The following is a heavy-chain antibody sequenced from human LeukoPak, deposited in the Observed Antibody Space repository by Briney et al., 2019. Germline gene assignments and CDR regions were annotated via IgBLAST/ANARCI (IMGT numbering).Heavy chain of an antibody. J-gene: IGHJ4*02. V-gene: IGHV3-66*02. D-gene: IGHD3-10*01. CDR3: ARDPTGSYNFDY. Sequence: GGSLRLSCAASGFIVSGDFMSWVRQAPGKGLEWVSVIYSDGSTYYADSVKGRFTISRDNSKNTLSLQMNSLRAEDTAVYYCARDPTGSYNFDYWGQGTLVTVSS. CDR2: IYSDGST. CDR1: GFIVSGDF.